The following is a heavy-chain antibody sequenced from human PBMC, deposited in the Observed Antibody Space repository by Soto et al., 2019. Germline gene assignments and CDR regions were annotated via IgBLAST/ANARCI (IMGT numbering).Heavy chain of an antibody. V-gene: IGHV3-15*07. CDR3: TTIVPWGWNS. J-gene: IGHJ4*02. CDR1: GFSFSDTW. Sequence: DVQLVESGGGLVKPGGSLRLSCAASGFSFSDTWMNWVRQAPGRGLEWVGRIKKRRDGGTTDYAAIVRGRFTISRDDSTNTLYLHMSRLKTEDTAIYYCTTIVPWGWNSWGLGTLVTVSS. CDR2: IKKRRDGGTT. D-gene: IGHD3-16*01.